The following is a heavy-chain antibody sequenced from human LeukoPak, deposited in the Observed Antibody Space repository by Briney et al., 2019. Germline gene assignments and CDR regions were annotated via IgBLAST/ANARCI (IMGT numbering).Heavy chain of an antibody. V-gene: IGHV1-2*02. CDR1: GYTFTGYY. Sequence: GASVKVSCKASGYTFTGYYMHWVRQAPGQGLEWMGWINPNSGGTNYAQKFQGRVTVTRDTSTSTVYMELSGLRSDDTAVYYCARVPGPYTTSRFDYWGQGTLVTVSS. D-gene: IGHD2-2*02. J-gene: IGHJ4*02. CDR3: ARVPGPYTTSRFDY. CDR2: INPNSGGT.